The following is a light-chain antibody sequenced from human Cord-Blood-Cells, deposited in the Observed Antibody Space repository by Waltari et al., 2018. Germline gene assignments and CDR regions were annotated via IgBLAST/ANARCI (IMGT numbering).Light chain of an antibody. J-gene: IGKJ1*01. CDR1: QSVSSN. V-gene: IGKV3-15*01. Sequence: EIVMTQSPATLSVSPGDRATLSCRASQSVSSNLAWYQQKPGQAPRLLIYGASTRATGSPARFSGRWSGTEFTLTISSLQSEDFAVYYCQQYNNWPGTVGQGTKVEIK. CDR3: QQYNNWPGT. CDR2: GAS.